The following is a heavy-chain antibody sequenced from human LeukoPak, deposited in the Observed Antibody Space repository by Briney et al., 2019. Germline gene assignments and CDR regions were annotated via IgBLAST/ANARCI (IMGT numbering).Heavy chain of an antibody. J-gene: IGHJ6*03. V-gene: IGHV1-69*05. D-gene: IGHD2-21*01. Sequence: ASVKVSCKASGGTFSSYAISWVRQAPGQGLEWMGGIIPISGTANYAQKFQGRVTITTDESTSTAYMELSSLRSEDTAVYYCARGDLGGDYYYMDVWGKGTTVTVSS. CDR3: ARGDLGGDYYYMDV. CDR1: GGTFSSYA. CDR2: IIPISGTA.